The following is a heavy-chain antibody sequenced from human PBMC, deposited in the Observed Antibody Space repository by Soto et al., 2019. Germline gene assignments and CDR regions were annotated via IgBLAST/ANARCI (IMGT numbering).Heavy chain of an antibody. CDR1: GFAFRSYT. J-gene: IGHJ6*02. CDR2: ISSSSSDI. CDR3: ASLVAAPSSFSSYYYGMDV. D-gene: IGHD6-6*01. V-gene: IGHV3-21*01. Sequence: EVQLVESGGGLLKPGGSLRLSCAAFGFAFRSYTMDWFRQAPGKGLEWVSSISSSSSDIYYADSVKGRFTVSRDNAKNSLYLQMNSLRAEDTAVYYCASLVAAPSSFSSYYYGMDVWGQGTTVTVSS.